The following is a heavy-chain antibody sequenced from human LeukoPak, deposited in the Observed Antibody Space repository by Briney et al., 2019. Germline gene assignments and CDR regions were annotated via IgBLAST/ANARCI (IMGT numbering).Heavy chain of an antibody. Sequence: SVKVSCKASGYDFINYGISWVRQAPGQGLEWMGRIIPIFGTANYAQKFQGRVTITTDESTSTAYMELSSLRSEDTAVYYCAREYGGYGLDYWGQGTLVTVSS. CDR1: GYDFINYG. J-gene: IGHJ4*02. D-gene: IGHD4-17*01. CDR2: IIPIFGTA. CDR3: AREYGGYGLDY. V-gene: IGHV1-69*05.